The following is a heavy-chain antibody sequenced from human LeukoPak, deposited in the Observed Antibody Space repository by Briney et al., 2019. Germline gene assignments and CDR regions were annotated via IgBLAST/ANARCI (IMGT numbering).Heavy chain of an antibody. V-gene: IGHV3-23*01. CDR1: GFTFSNSA. CDR3: AKRYSDGGFDP. D-gene: IGHD3-10*01. J-gene: IGHJ5*02. CDR2: ISGETNNT. Sequence: GGSLRLSCAASGFTFSNSAMTWVRQGPGKGLEWVSSISGETNNTYYSDSVKGRFTVSRDSSKNTVFLQMNDLTIEDTAIYYCAKRYSDGGFDPWGQGTLVTVSS.